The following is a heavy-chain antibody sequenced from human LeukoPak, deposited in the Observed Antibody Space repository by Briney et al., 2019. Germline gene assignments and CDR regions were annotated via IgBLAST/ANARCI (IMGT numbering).Heavy chain of an antibody. V-gene: IGHV3-23*01. Sequence: PGGSLRLSCAASGFTFSSYVMSWVRQAPGKRLEWVSGISGSGGSTYYADSVKGRFTTSRDNAKNSLYLQMNSLRAEDTAVYYCARPTGMDVWGQGTTVTVSS. CDR3: ARPTGMDV. J-gene: IGHJ6*02. CDR1: GFTFSSYV. CDR2: ISGSGGST.